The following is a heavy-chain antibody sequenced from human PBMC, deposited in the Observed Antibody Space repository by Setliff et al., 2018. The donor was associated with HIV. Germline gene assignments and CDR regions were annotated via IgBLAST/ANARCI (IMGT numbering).Heavy chain of an antibody. CDR3: TKGVQRLRPYYFDS. D-gene: IGHD4-17*01. CDR2: IRGSGEMT. Sequence: LRLSCAASGFTFRNHAMSWVRQAPGKGLEWVSAIRGSGEMTYYADSVKGRFTISRDNSENTLFLYMHSLRVEDTALYYCTKGVQRLRPYYFDSWGQGTLVTVSS. CDR1: GFTFRNHA. J-gene: IGHJ4*02. V-gene: IGHV3-23*01.